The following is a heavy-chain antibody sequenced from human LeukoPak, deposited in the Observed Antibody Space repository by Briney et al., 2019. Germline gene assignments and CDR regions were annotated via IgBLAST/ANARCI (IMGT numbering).Heavy chain of an antibody. J-gene: IGHJ6*02. Sequence: GGSLRLSCAASGFTFSSYAMSWFRQTPGKGLEWVSAISGSGDRTYYAESVKGRFSISRDDSKNTLYLQMHSLRAEDTAVYYCGKRELWHGSGEDAWGQGTTVTVSS. CDR1: GFTFSSYA. D-gene: IGHD3-10*01. V-gene: IGHV3-23*01. CDR2: ISGSGDRT. CDR3: GKRELWHGSGEDA.